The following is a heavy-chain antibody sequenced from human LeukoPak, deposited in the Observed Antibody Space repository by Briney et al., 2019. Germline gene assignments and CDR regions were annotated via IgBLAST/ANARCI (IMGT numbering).Heavy chain of an antibody. J-gene: IGHJ6*03. D-gene: IGHD4-23*01. CDR2: IIPIFGTA. Sequence: SVKVSCKASGGTFSSYAISWVRQAPGQGLEWMGGIIPIFGTANYAQKFQGRVTITTDESTSTAYMELSSLRSEDTAVYYCAGNGGKSGQVYYYYMDVWGKGTTVTVSS. CDR3: AGNGGKSGQVYYYYMDV. CDR1: GGTFSSYA. V-gene: IGHV1-69*05.